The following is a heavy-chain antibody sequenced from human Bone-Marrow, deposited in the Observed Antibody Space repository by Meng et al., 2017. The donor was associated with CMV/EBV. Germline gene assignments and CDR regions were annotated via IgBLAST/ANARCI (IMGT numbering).Heavy chain of an antibody. CDR1: GFTFSSYW. J-gene: IGHJ6*02. Sequence: GESLKISCAASGFTFSSYWMSWVRQAPGKGLEWVANIKQDGSEKYYVDSVKGRFTISRDNAKNSLYLQMNSLRAEDTAVYYCARDYYDSSGYYYVGVGHYYYYGMDVWGQGTTVTVSS. CDR2: IKQDGSEK. CDR3: ARDYYDSSGYYYVGVGHYYYYGMDV. D-gene: IGHD3-22*01. V-gene: IGHV3-7*01.